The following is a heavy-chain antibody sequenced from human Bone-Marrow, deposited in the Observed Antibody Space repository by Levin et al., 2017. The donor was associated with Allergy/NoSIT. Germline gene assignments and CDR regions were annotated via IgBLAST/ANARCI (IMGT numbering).Heavy chain of an antibody. J-gene: IGHJ4*02. CDR2: IIPIFGTT. Sequence: SVKVSCKASGGTFSSYAISWVRQAPGQGLEWMGGIIPIFGTTNYAQKFQGRVTITADESTGTAYMELSSLRSEDTAVYYCARRGIYYDSSGYQGFDYWGQGTLVTVSS. D-gene: IGHD3-22*01. CDR1: GGTFSSYA. CDR3: ARRGIYYDSSGYQGFDY. V-gene: IGHV1-69*13.